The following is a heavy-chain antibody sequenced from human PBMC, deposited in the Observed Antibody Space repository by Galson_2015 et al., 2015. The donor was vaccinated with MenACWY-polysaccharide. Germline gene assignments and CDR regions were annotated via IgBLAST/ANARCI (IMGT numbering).Heavy chain of an antibody. CDR3: GRAPTKGEFPFSGWYIDY. V-gene: IGHV3-74*01. CDR1: GFTFSSYW. Sequence: SLRLSCAASGFTFSSYWMHWVRQAPGKGLVWVSRTNSDGRSTSYADSVTGRFTISRDNAKNTMYLQMNSLRAEDTAVYYYGRAPTKGEFPFSGWYIDYWGQGSLVTVSS. J-gene: IGHJ4*02. D-gene: IGHD3-16*01. CDR2: TNSDGRST.